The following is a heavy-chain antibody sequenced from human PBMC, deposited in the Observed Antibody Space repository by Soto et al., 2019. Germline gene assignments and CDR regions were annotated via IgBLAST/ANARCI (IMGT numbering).Heavy chain of an antibody. CDR3: ARGWSSSSFYYYYYYYMDV. J-gene: IGHJ6*03. D-gene: IGHD6-6*01. Sequence: TLSLTCAVYGGSFSGYYWSWIRQPPGKGLEWIGEINHSGSTKYNPSLKSRVTISVDTSKNQFFLKLSSVTAADTAVYYCARGWSSSSFYYYYYYYMDVWGKGTTVTVSS. CDR2: INHSGST. V-gene: IGHV4-34*01. CDR1: GGSFSGYY.